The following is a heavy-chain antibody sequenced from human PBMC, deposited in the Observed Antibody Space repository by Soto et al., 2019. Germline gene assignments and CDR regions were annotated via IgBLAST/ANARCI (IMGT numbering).Heavy chain of an antibody. J-gene: IGHJ3*02. CDR1: GGSISSYY. Sequence: PSETLSLTCTVSGGSISSYYWSWIRQPPGKGLEWIGYIYYSGSTNYNPSLKSRVTISVDTSKNQFSLKLSSVTAADTAVYYCARQKRGQARGAFDIWGQGTMVTVSS. CDR3: ARQKRGQARGAFDI. D-gene: IGHD3-10*01. CDR2: IYYSGST. V-gene: IGHV4-59*08.